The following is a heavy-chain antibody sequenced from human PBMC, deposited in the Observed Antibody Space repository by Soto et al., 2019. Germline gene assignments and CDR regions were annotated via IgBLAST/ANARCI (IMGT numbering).Heavy chain of an antibody. D-gene: IGHD5-18*01. J-gene: IGHJ4*02. CDR1: GGSFSRYY. CDR3: ARASNKRGDSYGSDY. V-gene: IGHV4-34*01. CDR2: INHSGST. Sequence: PSETLSLTCAVYGGSFSRYYWTWIRQPPGKGLEWIGEINHSGSTNCNPSLKSRVTISVDTSKNQFSLKLNSVTAADTAVYYCARASNKRGDSYGSDYWGQGTLVTVSS.